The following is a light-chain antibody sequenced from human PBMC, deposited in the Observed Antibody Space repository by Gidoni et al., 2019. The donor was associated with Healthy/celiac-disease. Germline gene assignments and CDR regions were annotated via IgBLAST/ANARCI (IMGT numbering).Light chain of an antibody. CDR3: QQYYSTPRT. J-gene: IGKJ1*01. CDR2: WAS. CDR1: QSVPYSSNNKNY. Sequence: DIVMTQSPDSLAVSLGERATINCKSSQSVPYSSNNKNYLAWYQQKPGQPPKLLIYWASTRESGVPDRFSGSGSGTDFTLTISSLQAEDVAVYYCQQYYSTPRTFXQXTKVEIK. V-gene: IGKV4-1*01.